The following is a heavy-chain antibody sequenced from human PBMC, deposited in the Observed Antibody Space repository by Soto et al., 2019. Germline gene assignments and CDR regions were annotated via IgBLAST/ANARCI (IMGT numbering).Heavy chain of an antibody. CDR1: GGTFSSYT. CDR2: IIPILGIA. CDR3: ARTPGRVHVDIVATTQSES. J-gene: IGHJ5*02. D-gene: IGHD5-12*01. Sequence: QVQLVQSGAEVKKPGSSVKVSCKASGGTFSSYTISWVRQAPGQGLEWMGRIIPILGIANYAQKFQGRVTITADKXXSXAXXELSSLRSEDTAVYYCARTPGRVHVDIVATTQSESWGQGTLVTVSS. V-gene: IGHV1-69*02.